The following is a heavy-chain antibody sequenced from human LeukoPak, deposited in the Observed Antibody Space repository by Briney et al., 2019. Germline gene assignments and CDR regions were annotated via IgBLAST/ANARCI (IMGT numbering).Heavy chain of an antibody. D-gene: IGHD2-15*01. CDR3: ARENCSGGSCYQFRYYYYYYMDV. Sequence: SETLSLTCTVSGGSISSYYWSWIRQPAGKGLEWIGRIYTSGSANYNPSLKSRVTMSVDTSKNQFSLKLSSVTAADTAVYYCARENCSGGSCYQFRYYYYYYMDVWGKGTTVTVSS. V-gene: IGHV4-4*07. CDR2: IYTSGSA. CDR1: GGSISSYY. J-gene: IGHJ6*03.